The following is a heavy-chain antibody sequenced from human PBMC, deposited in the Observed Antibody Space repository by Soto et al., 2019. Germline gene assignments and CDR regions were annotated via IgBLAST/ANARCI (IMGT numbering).Heavy chain of an antibody. V-gene: IGHV3-73*01. J-gene: IGHJ1*01. CDR3: TRRGVGYFQH. Sequence: GGSLRLSCAASGFTFSGSAMHWVRQASGKGLEWVGRIRSKANSYATAYAASVKGRFTISRDDSKNTAYLQMNSLKTEDTAVYYCTRRGVGYFQHWGQGTLVTVSS. CDR1: GFTFSGSA. D-gene: IGHD3-16*01. CDR2: IRSKANSYAT.